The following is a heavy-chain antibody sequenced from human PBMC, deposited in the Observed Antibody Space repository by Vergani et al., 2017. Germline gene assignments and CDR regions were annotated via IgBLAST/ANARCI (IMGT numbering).Heavy chain of an antibody. CDR3: AKDRGGSYYFDY. J-gene: IGHJ4*02. Sequence: EVQLVESGGVVVQPGGSLRLSCAASGFTFDDYAMHWVRQAPGKGLEWVSLISWDGGSTYYADSVKGRFTISRDNSKNSLYLRMNSLRAEDTALYYCAKDRGGSYYFDYWGQGTLVTVSS. CDR1: GFTFDDYA. V-gene: IGHV3-43D*03. CDR2: ISWDGGST. D-gene: IGHD1-26*01.